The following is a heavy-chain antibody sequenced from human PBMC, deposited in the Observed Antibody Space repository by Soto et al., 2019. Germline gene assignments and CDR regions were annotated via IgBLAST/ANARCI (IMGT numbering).Heavy chain of an antibody. D-gene: IGHD2-2*02. CDR2: IGGSGITT. CDR1: GLTFSNYG. V-gene: IGHV3-23*01. Sequence: GGSLRLSCTASGLTFSNYGMTWVRQAPGKGLEWVSTIGGSGITTYYADSVKGRFTISRDNSGNTLNLQRNSLRADDTAVYHCARVQMLYGISKIAGWFDSWGQGTLVTVSS. CDR3: ARVQMLYGISKIAGWFDS. J-gene: IGHJ5*01.